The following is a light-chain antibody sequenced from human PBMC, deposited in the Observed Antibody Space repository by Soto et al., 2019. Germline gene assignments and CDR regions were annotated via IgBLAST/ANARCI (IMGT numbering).Light chain of an antibody. CDR1: SYNIGINT. J-gene: IGLJ1*01. V-gene: IGLV1-44*01. CDR3: GAWDESLNGYV. Sequence: SVLTQPPSASGTPGQRFPISCSGGSYNIGINTVNWYQQLPGTAPKVLICTDNERPSVGPDRFSGSKSGTSASLAINGLQSGDEADYYCGAWDESLNGYVFGNGTKLTVL. CDR2: TDN.